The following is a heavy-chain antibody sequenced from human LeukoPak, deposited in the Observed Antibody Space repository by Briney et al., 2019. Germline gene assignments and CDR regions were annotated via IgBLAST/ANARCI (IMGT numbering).Heavy chain of an antibody. V-gene: IGHV3-11*04. CDR2: ISSSGSTI. CDR1: GFTFSNAW. Sequence: PGGSLRLSCAASGFTFSNAWMSWVRQAPGKGLEWVSYISSSGSTIYYADSVKGRFTISRDNAKNSLYLQMNSLRAEDTAVYYCARAESSSWYPFDYWGQGTLVTVSS. CDR3: ARAESSSWYPFDY. J-gene: IGHJ4*02. D-gene: IGHD6-13*01.